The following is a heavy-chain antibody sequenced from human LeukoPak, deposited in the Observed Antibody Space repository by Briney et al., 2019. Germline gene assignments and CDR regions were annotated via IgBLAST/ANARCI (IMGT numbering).Heavy chain of an antibody. Sequence: GGSLRLSCAASGFTFSNYWMHWVRHAPGKGLVWVSRINEGGSVTDYADSVKGRFTISRDNAKNTLYLEMNSLRAEDTAVYYCSRDLRGRDDYWGQGTLVSVSS. CDR1: GFTFSNYW. V-gene: IGHV3-74*01. J-gene: IGHJ4*02. CDR3: SRDLRGRDDY. D-gene: IGHD5-24*01. CDR2: INEGGSVT.